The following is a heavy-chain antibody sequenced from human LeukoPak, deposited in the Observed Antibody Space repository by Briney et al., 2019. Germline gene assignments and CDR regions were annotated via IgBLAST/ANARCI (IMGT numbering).Heavy chain of an antibody. J-gene: IGHJ3*02. CDR2: MNPNSGNT. V-gene: IGHV1-8*01. CDR3: ARGRWELLVNAFDI. Sequence: ASVKVSCKASGYTFTSYDINWVRQATGQGLEWMGWMNPNSGNTGYAQKFQGRVTITRNTSISTAYMELSSLRSEDTAVYYCARGRWELLVNAFDIWGQGTMVTASS. CDR1: GYTFTSYD. D-gene: IGHD1-26*01.